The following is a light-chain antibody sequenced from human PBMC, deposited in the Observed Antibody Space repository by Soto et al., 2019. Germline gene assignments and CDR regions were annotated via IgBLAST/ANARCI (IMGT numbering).Light chain of an antibody. J-gene: IGLJ1*01. Sequence: QSALTQPASVSGSPGQSITISCTGTSSDVGGYNHVSWYQQHPGKAPKLIIYEVNNRPSGISNRFSGSKSGNTASLTISGLXAEDEADYHCSSYTTSSTLLYVFGTGTKLTVL. CDR1: SSDVGGYNH. CDR2: EVN. CDR3: SSYTTSSTLLYV. V-gene: IGLV2-14*01.